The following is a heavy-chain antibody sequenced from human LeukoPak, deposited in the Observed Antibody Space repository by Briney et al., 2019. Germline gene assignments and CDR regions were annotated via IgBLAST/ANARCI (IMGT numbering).Heavy chain of an antibody. D-gene: IGHD3-9*01. Sequence: SETLSLTCTVSGGSISSSSYYWGWIRQPPGKGLEWIGSIYYSGSTYYNPSLKSRVTICVDTSKNQFSLKLSSVTAADTAVYYCASSGYYDILTGYYPPPLDYWGQGTLVTVSS. J-gene: IGHJ4*02. CDR3: ASSGYYDILTGYYPPPLDY. CDR1: GGSISSSSYY. CDR2: IYYSGST. V-gene: IGHV4-39*01.